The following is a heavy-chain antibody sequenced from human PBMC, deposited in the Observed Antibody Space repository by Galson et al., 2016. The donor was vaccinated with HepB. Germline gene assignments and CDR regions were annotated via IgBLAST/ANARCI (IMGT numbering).Heavy chain of an antibody. CDR3: ARGVITGTARWVDP. CDR2: IFYSGST. J-gene: IGHJ5*02. V-gene: IGHV4-59*01. Sequence: SETLSLTCTVSGGSISTYYWSWIRQPPGKGLELIGYIFYSGSTNYNSSLKSRVAISVDTSKNQFSLRLRSVTAADTAVYYCARGVITGTARWVDPWGQGTLVTVSS. CDR1: GGSISTYY. D-gene: IGHD1-20*01.